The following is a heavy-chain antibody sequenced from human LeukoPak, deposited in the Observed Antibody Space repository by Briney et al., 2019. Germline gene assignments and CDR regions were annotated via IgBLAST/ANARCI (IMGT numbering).Heavy chain of an antibody. Sequence: SETLSPTCTVSGGSISSYYWSWIRQPAGKGLEWIGRIYTSGSTNYDPSLKSRVTMSVDTSKNQFSLKLSSVTAADTAVYYCARDQGITIFGVWFDPWGQGTLVTVSS. D-gene: IGHD3-3*01. V-gene: IGHV4-4*07. CDR1: GGSISSYY. J-gene: IGHJ5*02. CDR2: IYTSGST. CDR3: ARDQGITIFGVWFDP.